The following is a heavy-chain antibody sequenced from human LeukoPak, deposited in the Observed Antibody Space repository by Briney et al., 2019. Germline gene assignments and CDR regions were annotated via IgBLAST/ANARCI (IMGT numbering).Heavy chain of an antibody. Sequence: GGSLRLSCLASKFTFNNYAMTWVRQAPGKGLKWVSSISGSGDNMDYADSVKGRFTISRDNSENTLYLQMNSLRGEDTAVYYCARDGYSGSYYRLYYFFMDVWGKGTTVTVSS. D-gene: IGHD1-26*01. J-gene: IGHJ6*03. CDR1: KFTFNNYA. CDR2: ISGSGDNM. V-gene: IGHV3-23*01. CDR3: ARDGYSGSYYRLYYFFMDV.